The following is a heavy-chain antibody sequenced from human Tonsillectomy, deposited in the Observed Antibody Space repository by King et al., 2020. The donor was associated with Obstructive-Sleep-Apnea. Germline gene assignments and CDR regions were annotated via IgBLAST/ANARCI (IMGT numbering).Heavy chain of an antibody. Sequence: QLVQSGGGLVKPGGSLRLSCAASGFTFSSYNMNWVRQAPGKGLEWVSYISSSSSYIYYAGSVKGRFTISRDNAKNSLYLQMNSLRAEDTAVYYCARDGLWEGAPINFPYFDYWGQGTLVTVSS. CDR1: GFTFSSYN. D-gene: IGHD1-26*01. J-gene: IGHJ4*02. CDR3: ARDGLWEGAPINFPYFDY. CDR2: ISSSSSYI. V-gene: IGHV3-21*01.